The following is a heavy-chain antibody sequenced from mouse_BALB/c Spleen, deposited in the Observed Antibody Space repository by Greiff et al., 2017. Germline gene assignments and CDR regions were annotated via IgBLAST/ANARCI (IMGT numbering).Heavy chain of an antibody. CDR1: GYSITSDYA. D-gene: IGHD2-3*01. CDR3: AGWLLAWFAY. V-gene: IGHV3-2*02. Sequence: EVQLVESGPGLVKPSQSLSLTCTVTGYSITSDYAWNWIRQFPGNKLEWMGYISYSGSTSYNPSLKSRISITRDTSKNQFFLQLNSVTTEDTATYYCAGWLLAWFAYWGQGTLVTVSA. J-gene: IGHJ3*01. CDR2: ISYSGST.